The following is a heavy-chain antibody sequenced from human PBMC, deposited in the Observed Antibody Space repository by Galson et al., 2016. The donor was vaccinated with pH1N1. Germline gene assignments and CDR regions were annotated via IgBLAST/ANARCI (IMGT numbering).Heavy chain of an antibody. CDR1: GFSLSHYY. D-gene: IGHD2/OR15-2a*01. Sequence: SLRLSCAASGFSLSHYYMHWVRQAPGKGLEWVAVTSSDDSKKSYAESVKGRFTISRDNAKNSLYLQMNSLRAEDTALYYCAKVTSFLWGAFDIWGQGTMVTVSS. CDR3: AKVTSFLWGAFDI. J-gene: IGHJ3*02. V-gene: IGHV3-30*04. CDR2: TSSDDSKK.